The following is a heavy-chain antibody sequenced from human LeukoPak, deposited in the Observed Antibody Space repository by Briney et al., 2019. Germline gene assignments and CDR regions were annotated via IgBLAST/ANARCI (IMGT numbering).Heavy chain of an antibody. Sequence: SQTLSLTCAISGDSVSSNSAAWNGIRQCLSRGLEWLERTYYRSKRYYDYEVAVKSRISINPDTSKNQFSLQLSSVTPEDTAVYYCARDPVGGSTIFDYWGQGPLVTVSS. V-gene: IGHV6-1*01. CDR3: ARDPVGGSTIFDY. CDR2: TYYRSKRYY. D-gene: IGHD1-26*01. CDR1: GDSVSSNSAA. J-gene: IGHJ4*02.